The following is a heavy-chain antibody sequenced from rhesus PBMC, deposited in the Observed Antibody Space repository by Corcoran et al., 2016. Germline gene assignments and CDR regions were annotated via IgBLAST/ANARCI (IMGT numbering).Heavy chain of an antibody. D-gene: IGHD3-16*01. CDR1: GGSVSSSNW. CDR3: ARSYSGSYSVIDY. CDR2: ISGSSGST. V-gene: IGHV4-65*01. J-gene: IGHJ4*01. Sequence: QVQLQESGPGLVKPSETLSLTCAVSGGSVSSSNWWSWIRQPPGKGLEWIGYISGSSGSTYYNPSLKSRVTISTDTSKNHVSLKLSSVTAADTAVYYCARSYSGSYSVIDYWGQGVLVTVSS.